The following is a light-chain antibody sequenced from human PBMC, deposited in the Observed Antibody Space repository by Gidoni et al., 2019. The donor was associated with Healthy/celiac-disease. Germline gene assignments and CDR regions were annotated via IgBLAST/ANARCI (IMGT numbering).Light chain of an antibody. V-gene: IGKV3-20*01. CDR2: GAS. CDR1: QSVSSSY. J-gene: IGKJ4*01. Sequence: EIVLTQSPGTLSLSPGERATLSCRDSQSVSSSYLAWYQQKPGQAPRLLIYGASSRDTGIPDRFSGSGSGTDFTLTISRLEPEDFAVYYCQQYGSSPLTFGGGTKVEIK. CDR3: QQYGSSPLT.